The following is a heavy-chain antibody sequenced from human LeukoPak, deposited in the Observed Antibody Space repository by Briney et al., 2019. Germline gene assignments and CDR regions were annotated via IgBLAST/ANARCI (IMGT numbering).Heavy chain of an antibody. D-gene: IGHD3-22*01. CDR3: ARGTSRDYYDSSGHIDY. CDR2: ISRSSSNI. J-gene: IGHJ4*02. CDR1: GFTFSNYN. V-gene: IGHV3-48*01. Sequence: GGSLRLSCAASGFTFSNYNMNWVRQAPGKGLEWVSYISRSSSNIHYAESVKGRFTTSRDNARNSLYLQMNSLRAEDTAVYYCARGTSRDYYDSSGHIDYWGQGTLVTVSS.